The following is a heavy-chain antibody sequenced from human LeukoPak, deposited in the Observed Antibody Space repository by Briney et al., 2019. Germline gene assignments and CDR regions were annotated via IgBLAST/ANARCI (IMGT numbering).Heavy chain of an antibody. CDR3: SRAPPSSWFHWLAP. CDR1: GDSIISYY. D-gene: IGHD6-13*01. CDR2: IYYSGST. Sequence: SETLSLTCTVSGDSIISYYWSWIRQPPGKGLEWVGYIYYSGSTNYNPSLKSRVTMSVDTSMNQFSLKLRYVPAADPAVYYSSRAPPSSWFHWLAPWAQGTLVTASS. J-gene: IGHJ5*02. V-gene: IGHV4-59*01.